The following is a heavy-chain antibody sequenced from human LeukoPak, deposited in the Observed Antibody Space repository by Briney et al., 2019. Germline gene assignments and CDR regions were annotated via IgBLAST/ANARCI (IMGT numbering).Heavy chain of an antibody. J-gene: IGHJ6*03. CDR1: GFPVSINE. CDR3: YRRVFWSGYSSPRYYYMDV. V-gene: IGHV3-38-3*01. D-gene: IGHD3-3*01. Sequence: PGGSLRLSCAASGFPVSINEMSWVRQAPGKGLEWVSSISGGSTYYADSRNDRFTISRDNSTNTLYLQMNSLRAEDTAVYYPYRRVFWSGYSSPRYYYMDVWGKGTTVTVSS. CDR2: ISGGST.